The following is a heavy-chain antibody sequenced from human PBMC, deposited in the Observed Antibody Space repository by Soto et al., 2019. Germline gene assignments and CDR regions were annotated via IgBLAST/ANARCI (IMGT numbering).Heavy chain of an antibody. J-gene: IGHJ4*02. CDR1: GFTFNTHS. CDR3: ARKGADFGVVTPFDS. Sequence: VGSLRLSCAASGFTFNTHSMNWVRQAPGKGLEWVSSISSTGSYIYYADSVKGRFTISRDNAKNSLYLQMNSLRAEDTAVYFCARKGADFGVVTPFDSWGQGVLVPVSS. D-gene: IGHD3-3*01. CDR2: ISSTGSYI. V-gene: IGHV3-21*01.